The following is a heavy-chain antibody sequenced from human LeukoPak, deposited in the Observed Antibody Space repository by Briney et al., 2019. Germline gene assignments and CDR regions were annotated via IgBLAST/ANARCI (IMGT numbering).Heavy chain of an antibody. Sequence: ASVKVSCKASGYTFTSYGISWVRQAPGQGLEWMGWISAYNGNTNYAQKFQGRVTMTRDTSISTAYMELSRLRSDDTAVYYCARSEEVLLWFGEYGAFDIWGQGTMVTVSS. D-gene: IGHD3-10*01. CDR1: GYTFTSYG. V-gene: IGHV1-18*01. J-gene: IGHJ3*02. CDR3: ARSEEVLLWFGEYGAFDI. CDR2: ISAYNGNT.